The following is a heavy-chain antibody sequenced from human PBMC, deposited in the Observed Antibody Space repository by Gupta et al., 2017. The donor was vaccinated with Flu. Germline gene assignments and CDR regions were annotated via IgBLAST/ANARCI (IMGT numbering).Heavy chain of an antibody. CDR1: GFSLSSSGVS. CDR2: IYWDDDK. D-gene: IGHD3-16*01. Sequence: QITLKESGPTLMKPTQTLTLTCTFSGFSLSSSGVSVGWIRQPPGKALEWLALIYWDDDKRYSPSLKSRLTITKDTSKNQVVLTMTNMDPVDTATYYCAHAGFGATSSAEYFQHWGQGTLVTVSS. CDR3: AHAGFGATSSAEYFQH. J-gene: IGHJ1*01. V-gene: IGHV2-5*02.